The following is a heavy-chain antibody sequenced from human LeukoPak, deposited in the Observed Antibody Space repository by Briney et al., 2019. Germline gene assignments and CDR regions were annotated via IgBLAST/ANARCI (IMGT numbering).Heavy chain of an antibody. V-gene: IGHV3-23*01. D-gene: IGHD3-16*01. Sequence: HPGGSLRLSCAASGFTFSSYAMSWVRQAPGKGLEWVSAISGSGGSTYYADSVKGRFTISRDNSKNTLYLQMNSLRAEDTAVYYCASASPYPLWAFDIWGQGTMVTVSS. CDR2: ISGSGGST. J-gene: IGHJ3*02. CDR1: GFTFSSYA. CDR3: ASASPYPLWAFDI.